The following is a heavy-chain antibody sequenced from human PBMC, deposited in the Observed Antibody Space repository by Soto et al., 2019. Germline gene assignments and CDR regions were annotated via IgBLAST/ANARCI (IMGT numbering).Heavy chain of an antibody. CDR2: ISWNSGSI. J-gene: IGHJ6*02. CDR3: SKTWIQLDGDYYGMDV. Sequence: GGSLRLSCAASGFTFDDYAMHWVRQAPGKGLEWVSGISWNSGSIGYADSVKGRFTISRDNAKNSLYLQMNSLRAEDTALYYCSKTWIQLDGDYYGMDVWGQGTTVTVSS. V-gene: IGHV3-9*01. D-gene: IGHD5-18*01. CDR1: GFTFDDYA.